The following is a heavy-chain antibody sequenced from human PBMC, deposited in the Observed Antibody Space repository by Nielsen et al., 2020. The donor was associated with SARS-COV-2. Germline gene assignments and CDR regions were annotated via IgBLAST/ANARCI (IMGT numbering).Heavy chain of an antibody. D-gene: IGHD6-13*01. CDR3: ARDYSSSWTWRRHYYYYYGMDV. CDR1: GFTFSSYA. J-gene: IGHJ6*02. CDR2: ISYDGSNK. Sequence: GGSLRLSCAASGFTFSSYAMHWVRQAPGKGLEWVAVISYDGSNKYYADSVKGRFTISRDNSKNTLYLQMNSLRAEDTAVYYCARDYSSSWTWRRHYYYYYGMDVWGQGTTVTVSS. V-gene: IGHV3-30-3*01.